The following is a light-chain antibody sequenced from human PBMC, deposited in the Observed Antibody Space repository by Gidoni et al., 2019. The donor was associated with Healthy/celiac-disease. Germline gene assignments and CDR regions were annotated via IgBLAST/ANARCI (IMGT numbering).Light chain of an antibody. V-gene: IGKV4-1*01. CDR3: QQYYSTPPT. CDR2: WAS. Sequence: IGRTKSPTSRAGSRGARATIKCKSSQSVLYSSNNKNYLAWYQQKPGQPPKLLIYWASTRESGVPDRFSGSGSGTDFTLTISSLQAEDVAVYYCQQYYSTPPTFGGXTKVEIK. CDR1: QSVLYSSNNKNY. J-gene: IGKJ4*01.